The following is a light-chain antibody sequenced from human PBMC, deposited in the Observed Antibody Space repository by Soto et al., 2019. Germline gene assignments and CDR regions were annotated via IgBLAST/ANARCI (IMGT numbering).Light chain of an antibody. CDR1: SSDVGGYNF. J-gene: IGLJ2*01. V-gene: IGLV2-8*01. CDR2: EFN. CDR3: SSHAGSINLI. Sequence: QSALTQPPSASGSPGQSVTIPCTGTSSDVGGYNFVSWYQQHPGKAPKLMLYEFNKRPSGVPDRFSGSKSGNTASLTVSGLQAEDEAAYYCSSHAGSINLIFGGGTKLTVL.